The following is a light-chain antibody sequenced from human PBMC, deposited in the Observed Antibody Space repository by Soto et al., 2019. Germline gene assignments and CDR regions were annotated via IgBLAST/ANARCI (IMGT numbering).Light chain of an antibody. CDR1: SSDFGGFDH. V-gene: IGLV2-11*01. J-gene: IGLJ3*02. CDR3: SSYAGGYTWV. CDR2: EVT. Sequence: QSALTQPRSVSGAPGQSVTISCTGTSSDFGGFDHVSWYQQYPGKAPKLVIFEVTERPSGVPDRFSGSKSGNTASLAISGLQTEDEADYYCSSYAGGYTWVFGGGTQLPVL.